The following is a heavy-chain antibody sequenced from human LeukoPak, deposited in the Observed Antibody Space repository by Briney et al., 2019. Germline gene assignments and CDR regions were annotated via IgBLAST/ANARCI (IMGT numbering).Heavy chain of an antibody. CDR3: ARVDTAMVIDY. J-gene: IGHJ4*02. CDR2: INPILGIA. Sequence: SVKVSCKASGGTFSSYAISWVRQAPGQGLEWMGRINPILGIANYAQKFQGRVTITADKSTSTAYMELSSLRSEDTAVYYCARVDTAMVIDYWGQGTLVTVSS. D-gene: IGHD5-18*01. CDR1: GGTFSSYA. V-gene: IGHV1-69*04.